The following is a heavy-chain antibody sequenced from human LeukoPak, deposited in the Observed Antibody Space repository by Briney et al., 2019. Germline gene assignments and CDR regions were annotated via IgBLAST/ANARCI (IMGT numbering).Heavy chain of an antibody. CDR1: AFIFSSYE. CDR3: ARDSSGWYDH. Sequence: PGGSLTLSCSPSAFIFSSYEMNWVRQAPGKGLEWVSVIYSGGTTYYADSVKGRFTISRDNSKNTLYLQMNSLRDEDTAVYYCARDSSGWYDHWGQGTLVTVSS. J-gene: IGHJ5*02. V-gene: IGHV3-53*01. CDR2: IYSGGTT. D-gene: IGHD6-19*01.